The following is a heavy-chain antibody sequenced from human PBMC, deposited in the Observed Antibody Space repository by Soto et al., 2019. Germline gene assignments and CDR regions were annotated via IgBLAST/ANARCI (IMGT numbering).Heavy chain of an antibody. V-gene: IGHV4-4*07. J-gene: IGHJ4*02. CDR2: IYMSGIT. CDR3: ARPPAKIPTPLDY. CDR1: GGSMSSYY. Sequence: SETLSLTCTVSGGSMSSYYWSYIRQPAGKGLEWIGRIYMSGITDYNPSLKSRVTMSVDTSKNQFSLKLSSVTAADTAVYCCARPPAKIPTPLDYWAEGTLVSVSS.